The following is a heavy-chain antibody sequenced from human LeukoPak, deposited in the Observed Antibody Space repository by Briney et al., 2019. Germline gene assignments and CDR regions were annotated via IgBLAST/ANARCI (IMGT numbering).Heavy chain of an antibody. CDR1: GFTFSSYE. Sequence: GGSLRLSCAASGFTFSSYELNWVRQAPGKGLEWLSHISSGTTKYYANSVKGRFSIFRDNAKNSVYLQMNSLTAEDTGLYYCARPTEDYYYYYMDVWGKGTTVTVS. J-gene: IGHJ6*03. CDR2: ISSGTTK. CDR3: ARPTEDYYYYYMDV. V-gene: IGHV3-48*03.